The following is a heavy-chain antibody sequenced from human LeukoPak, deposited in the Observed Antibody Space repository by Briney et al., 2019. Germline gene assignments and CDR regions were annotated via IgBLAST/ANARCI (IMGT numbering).Heavy chain of an antibody. Sequence: GASVKVSCKASGGTFSSYAISWVRQAPGQGLEWMGGIIPIFGTANYAQKFQGRVTITTDESTSTAYMELSSLRSEDTAVYYCARESGGLVPAAIGDAFDIWGQGTMVTVSS. CDR2: IIPIFGTA. CDR3: ARESGGLVPAAIGDAFDI. J-gene: IGHJ3*02. CDR1: GGTFSSYA. V-gene: IGHV1-69*05. D-gene: IGHD2-2*02.